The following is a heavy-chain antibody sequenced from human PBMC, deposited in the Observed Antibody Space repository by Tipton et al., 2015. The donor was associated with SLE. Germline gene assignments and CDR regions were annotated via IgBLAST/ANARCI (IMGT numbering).Heavy chain of an antibody. J-gene: IGHJ2*01. V-gene: IGHV4-59*01. CDR2: IYYSGST. CDR3: ARALTSNWYFDL. CDR1: GGSISSYY. D-gene: IGHD4/OR15-4a*01. Sequence: TLSLTCTVSGGSISSYYWSWIRQPPGKGLEYIGYIYYSGSTNYNPSLKSRVTISVDTSKNQFSLRLSSVTAADTAVYYCARALTSNWYFDLWGRGTLITVSS.